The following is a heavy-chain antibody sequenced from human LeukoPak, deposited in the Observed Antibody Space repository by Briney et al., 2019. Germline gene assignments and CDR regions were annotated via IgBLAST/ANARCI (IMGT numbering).Heavy chain of an antibody. CDR3: ASDRGYSSGWDY. J-gene: IGHJ4*02. Sequence: SVKVSFTASGGTFSIYAISWVRQAPGQGLEWMGGIIPIFGTANYAQKFQGRVTITADESTSTAYMELSSLRSEDTAVYYCASDRGYSSGWDYWGQGTLVTVSS. V-gene: IGHV1-69*13. CDR2: IIPIFGTA. D-gene: IGHD6-19*01. CDR1: GGTFSIYA.